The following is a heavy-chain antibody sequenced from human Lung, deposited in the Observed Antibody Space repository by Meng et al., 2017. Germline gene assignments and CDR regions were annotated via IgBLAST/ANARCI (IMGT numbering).Heavy chain of an antibody. V-gene: IGHV4-34*01. CDR1: GGSFSDYY. J-gene: IGHJ4*02. CDR2: INHSGST. Sequence: VHLQQWGAGLLKPSWTLSPTCVVSGGSFSDYYWSWIRQPPGKGLEWIGEINHSGSTNYNPSLESRATISVDTSQNNLSLKLSSVTAADSAVYHCARGPTTMAHDFDYWGQGTLVTVSS. D-gene: IGHD4-11*01. CDR3: ARGPTTMAHDFDY.